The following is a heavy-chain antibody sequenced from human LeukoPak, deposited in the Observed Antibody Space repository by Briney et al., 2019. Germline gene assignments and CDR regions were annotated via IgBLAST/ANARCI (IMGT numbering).Heavy chain of an antibody. Sequence: GSLRLSCAASGFIFSSYGMHWVRQAPGKGLEWVAIVWYDGSKKYYADSVEGRFTIYRDNSKNMVYLQMNSLRAEDTAVYYCAKDRGSSVEYWGRGTVVTVSS. CDR1: GFIFSSYG. CDR3: AKDRGSSVEY. J-gene: IGHJ4*02. CDR2: VWYDGSKK. D-gene: IGHD6-6*01. V-gene: IGHV3-33*06.